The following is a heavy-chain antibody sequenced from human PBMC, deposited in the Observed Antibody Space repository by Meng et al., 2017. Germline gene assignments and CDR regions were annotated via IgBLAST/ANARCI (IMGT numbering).Heavy chain of an antibody. J-gene: IGHJ3*02. CDR3: ARVFTMVRGGDVAFDI. V-gene: IGHV3-33*01. CDR1: GFTFSSYG. Sequence: GESLKISCAASGFTFSSYGMHWVRQAPGKGLEWVAVIWYDGSNKYYADSVKGRFTISRDNSKNTLYLQMNSLRDEDTAVYYCARVFTMVRGGDVAFDIWGQGTMVTVSS. CDR2: IWYDGSNK. D-gene: IGHD3-10*01.